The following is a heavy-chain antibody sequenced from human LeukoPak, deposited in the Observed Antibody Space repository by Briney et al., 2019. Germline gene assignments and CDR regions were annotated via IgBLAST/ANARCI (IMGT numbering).Heavy chain of an antibody. CDR2: INERGSET. CDR1: GFVFSNHW. Sequence: PGGSLSLSCAASGFVFSNHWMTWVRQAPGKGLEWVANINERGSETYYADYVKGRFTISRDNTKKSLFLQLNSLGVEDTATYYCAKDYSFSNFNWGQGTLVTVSS. D-gene: IGHD2-15*01. V-gene: IGHV3-7*01. CDR3: AKDYSFSNFN. J-gene: IGHJ4*02.